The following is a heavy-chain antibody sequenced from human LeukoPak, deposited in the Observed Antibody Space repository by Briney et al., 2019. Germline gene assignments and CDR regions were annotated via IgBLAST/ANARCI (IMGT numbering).Heavy chain of an antibody. J-gene: IGHJ3*02. CDR2: ISYGGST. Sequence: KPSETLSLTCSVFGDSITSYYWNRIRQSPGKALEWIGYISYGGSTNYNPSLKSRVTMSSDTSKNQFSLKLKSVTAADTAVYFCARGDYDFWSGSLDPFDIWGQGIRVTVSS. V-gene: IGHV4-59*01. D-gene: IGHD3-3*01. CDR1: GDSITSYY. CDR3: ARGDYDFWSGSLDPFDI.